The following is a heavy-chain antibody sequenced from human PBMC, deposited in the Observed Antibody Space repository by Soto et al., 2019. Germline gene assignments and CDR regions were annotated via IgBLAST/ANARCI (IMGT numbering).Heavy chain of an antibody. Sequence: PGGSLRLSCAASGFTFSSYWMHWVRQAPGKGLVWASRINSDGSSTSYADSVKGRFTISRDNAKNTLYLQMNSLRAEDTAVYYCAREEYSSTYYYYGMDVWRQGPTLTVPS. CDR1: GFTFSSYW. J-gene: IGHJ6*02. D-gene: IGHD6-6*01. CDR3: AREEYSSTYYYYGMDV. CDR2: INSDGSST. V-gene: IGHV3-74*01.